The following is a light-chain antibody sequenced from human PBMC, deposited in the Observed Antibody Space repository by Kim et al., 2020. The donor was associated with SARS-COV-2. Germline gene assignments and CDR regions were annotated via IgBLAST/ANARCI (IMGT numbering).Light chain of an antibody. V-gene: IGLV3-1*01. J-gene: IGLJ3*02. Sequence: SYELTQPPSVSVSPGETASISCSGDNLGNKQSSWYQQRPGQSPVLLIYQDKRRPSGIPERFSGSNSGNTATLTISGTQSMDEADYYCLAWDSSTARVFGGGTQLTV. CDR2: QDK. CDR1: NLGNKQ. CDR3: LAWDSSTARV.